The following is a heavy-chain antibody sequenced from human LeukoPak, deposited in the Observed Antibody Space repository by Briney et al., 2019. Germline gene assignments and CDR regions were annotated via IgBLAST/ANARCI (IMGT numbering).Heavy chain of an antibody. CDR1: GFSFSSYP. CDR3: VKAHYLDH. CDR2: ISDNGGST. Sequence: GGSLRLSCSASGFSFSSYPMNWVRQTPGKGLEYVSAISDNGGSTYYADSVKGRFTISRDNSKNTLYLQMTTLRVEDTAVYYCVKAHYLDHWGQGTLVTVSS. J-gene: IGHJ4*02. V-gene: IGHV3-64D*06.